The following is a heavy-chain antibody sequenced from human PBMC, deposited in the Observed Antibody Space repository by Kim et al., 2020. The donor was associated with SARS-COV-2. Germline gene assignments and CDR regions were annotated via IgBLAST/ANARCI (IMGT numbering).Heavy chain of an antibody. CDR2: INPNGGGT. D-gene: IGHD5-12*01. CDR3: SLNLEYRTSDKSY. V-gene: IGHV1-2*06. CDR1: GYIFTGYY. Sequence: ASVKVSCKASGYIFTGYYIHWVRQAPGQGLEWMGRINPNGGGTDYAQKFQGRVTMTRHTSITTSYMELNGLTSDDTAVYYCSLNLEYRTSDKSYWGQGTLVSVSS. J-gene: IGHJ4*02.